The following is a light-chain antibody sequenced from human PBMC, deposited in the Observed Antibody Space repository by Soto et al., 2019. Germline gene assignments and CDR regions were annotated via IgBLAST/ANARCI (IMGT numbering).Light chain of an antibody. J-gene: IGKJ1*01. CDR3: QQYNSYASWT. V-gene: IGKV1-5*01. CDR1: QSISDW. Sequence: DIQMSQSPSSLSASVGDRFTITFRSSQSISDWLAWYQQKPGKAPKVLIYDASSLESGVPSRFSGSGSGTEFTLTITNLQPDDFATYYCQQYNSYASWTFGPGTKVDIK. CDR2: DAS.